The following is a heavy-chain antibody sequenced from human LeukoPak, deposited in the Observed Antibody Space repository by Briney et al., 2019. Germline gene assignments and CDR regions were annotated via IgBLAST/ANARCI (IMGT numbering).Heavy chain of an antibody. J-gene: IGHJ4*02. V-gene: IGHV3-21*01. CDR1: GFTFRSFT. D-gene: IGHD3-10*01. Sequence: GGSLRLSCAASGFTFRSFTMNWVRQAPGKGLEWVSSINGNSFYIYYADSVKGRFTISRDNAKNSLYLQMNSLRAEDTAVYYCARDGGSGSYSYYFDFWGQGTLVTVSS. CDR3: ARDGGSGSYSYYFDF. CDR2: INGNSFYI.